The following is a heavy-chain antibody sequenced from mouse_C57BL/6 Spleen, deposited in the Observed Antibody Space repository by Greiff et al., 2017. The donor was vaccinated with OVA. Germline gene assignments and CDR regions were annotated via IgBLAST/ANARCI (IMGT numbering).Heavy chain of an antibody. V-gene: IGHV1-39*01. CDR2: INPNYGTT. J-gene: IGHJ3*01. CDR3: ARGGLLPPGFAY. CDR1: GYSFTDYN. Sequence: EVKVVESGPELVKPGASVKISCKASGYSFTDYNMNWVKQSNGKSLEWIGVINPNYGTTSYNQKFKGKATLTVDQSSSTAYMQLNSLTSEDSAVYYCARGGLLPPGFAYWGQGTLVTVSA. D-gene: IGHD1-1*01.